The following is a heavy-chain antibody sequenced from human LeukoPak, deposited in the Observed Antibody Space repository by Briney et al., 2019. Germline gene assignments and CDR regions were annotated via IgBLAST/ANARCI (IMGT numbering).Heavy chain of an antibody. D-gene: IGHD4-11*01. CDR2: ISSDRNVI. V-gene: IGHV3-48*03. Sequence: GGSLRLSCAASGFTFGIYEMNWVRQAPGKGLEWISYISSDRNVIYYADSVKGRFTISRDNAKYSMYLQMNSLTAEDTAVYYCAGSKYPEPQDLNFWGQGTLVAVSS. J-gene: IGHJ4*02. CDR3: AGSKYPEPQDLNF. CDR1: GFTFGIYE.